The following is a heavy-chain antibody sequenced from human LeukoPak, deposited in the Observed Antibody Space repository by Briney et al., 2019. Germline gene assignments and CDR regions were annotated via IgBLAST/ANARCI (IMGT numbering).Heavy chain of an antibody. CDR2: IYTGGTI. CDR1: GGSISSYY. CDR3: ARDVRVLYNYYMDV. V-gene: IGHV4-4*07. Sequence: PSETLSLTCTVSGGSISSYYWSWIRQPAGKGLEWIGRIYTGGTINYNPSLQSRVTMSVDTSKRQVSLNLMSVTAADTAVYYCARDVRVLYNYYMDVWGKGTTVIVSS. J-gene: IGHJ6*03.